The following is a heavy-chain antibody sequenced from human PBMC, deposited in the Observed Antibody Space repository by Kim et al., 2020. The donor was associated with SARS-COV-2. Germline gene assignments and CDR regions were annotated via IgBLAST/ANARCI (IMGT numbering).Heavy chain of an antibody. D-gene: IGHD1-26*01. J-gene: IGHJ6*02. V-gene: IGHV3-53*01. Sequence: FTISRDNSKNTLYLQMNSLRAEDTAVYYCARDYTGIVGATRPFYYYGMDVWGQGTTVTVSS. CDR3: ARDYTGIVGATRPFYYYGMDV.